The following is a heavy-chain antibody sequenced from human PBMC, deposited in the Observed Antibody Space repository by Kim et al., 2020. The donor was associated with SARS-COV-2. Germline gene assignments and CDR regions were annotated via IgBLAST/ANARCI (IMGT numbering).Heavy chain of an antibody. V-gene: IGHV3-33*01. CDR3: ARDRLGGSYEYYFDY. J-gene: IGHJ4*02. Sequence: GGSLRLSCAASGFTFSSYGMHWVRQAPGKGLEWVAVIWYDGSNKYYADSVKGRFTISRDNSKNTLYLQMNSLRAEDTAVYYCARDRLGGSYEYYFDYWGQGTLVTVSS. D-gene: IGHD1-26*01. CDR2: IWYDGSNK. CDR1: GFTFSSYG.